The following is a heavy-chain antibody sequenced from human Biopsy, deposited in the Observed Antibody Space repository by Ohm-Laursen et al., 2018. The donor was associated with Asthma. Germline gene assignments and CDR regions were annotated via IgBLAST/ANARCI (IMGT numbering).Heavy chain of an antibody. CDR2: MSFDGRQT. Sequence: SLRLSCTASGFSFSNFAIHWVRQAPGKGLEWVAVMSFDGRQTYYADSVKGRFTISRDSSKNTLYLQMNSLRAEDTAAYYCAKERYYDFWSGYPIWGQGTMVTVSS. J-gene: IGHJ3*02. V-gene: IGHV3-30*18. CDR3: AKERYYDFWSGYPI. D-gene: IGHD3-3*01. CDR1: GFSFSNFA.